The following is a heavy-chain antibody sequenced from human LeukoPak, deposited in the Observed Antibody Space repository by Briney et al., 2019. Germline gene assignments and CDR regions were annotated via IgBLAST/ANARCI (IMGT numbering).Heavy chain of an antibody. CDR1: GGSISNFY. D-gene: IGHD6-13*01. J-gene: IGHJ4*02. V-gene: IGHV4-59*01. CDR2: ISYSGST. CDR3: ARAGGWRTAALDLDY. Sequence: SETLSLTCTVSGGSISNFYWSWIRQPPGKGLEWIGYISYSGSTNYNPSLKSRVTISVDTSKSQFSLKLNSVTAADTAVYYCARAGGWRTAALDLDYWGQGTLVTVSS.